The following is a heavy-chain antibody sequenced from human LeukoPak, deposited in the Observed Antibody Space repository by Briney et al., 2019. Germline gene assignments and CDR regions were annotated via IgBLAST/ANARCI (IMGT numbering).Heavy chain of an antibody. Sequence: SETLSLTCTVSGGSISSYYWSWIRQPPGKGLEWIGYIYYSGSTNYNPSLKSRVTISLDTSKNQFSLKLSSVTAADTAVYYCARHVEMATYWYFDLWGRGTLVTVSS. CDR1: GGSISSYY. CDR3: ARHVEMATYWYFDL. V-gene: IGHV4-59*08. J-gene: IGHJ2*01. D-gene: IGHD5-24*01. CDR2: IYYSGST.